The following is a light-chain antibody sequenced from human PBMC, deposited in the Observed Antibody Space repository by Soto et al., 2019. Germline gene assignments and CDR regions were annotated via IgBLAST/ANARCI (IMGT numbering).Light chain of an antibody. Sequence: DIVLTQSPGTLSLSPGERATLSCRASQSISSSYLAWYQQKPGQSPRLLIYGAPSMPTGIPDRFSGSGSGTDFTLAISRLEPEDFALYYCQQYGSPPFTFGGGTKVEIK. CDR1: QSISSSY. CDR3: QQYGSPPFT. CDR2: GAP. V-gene: IGKV3-20*01. J-gene: IGKJ4*01.